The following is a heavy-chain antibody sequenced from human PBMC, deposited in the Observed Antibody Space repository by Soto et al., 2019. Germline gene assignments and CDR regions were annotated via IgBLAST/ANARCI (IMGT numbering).Heavy chain of an antibody. Sequence: SLRLSRTASAFTLGDYAMSGVRQAPGKGMEWVGFIRSKAYGGTTEYAASVKGRFAISRDDSKSIAYLQMNSLNTEDTAVYYCTSLLYSYGRTGDADYGMDVWGQGTTVTVPS. CDR3: TSLLYSYGRTGDADYGMDV. D-gene: IGHD5-18*01. CDR1: AFTLGDYA. J-gene: IGHJ6*02. V-gene: IGHV3-49*04. CDR2: IRSKAYGGTT.